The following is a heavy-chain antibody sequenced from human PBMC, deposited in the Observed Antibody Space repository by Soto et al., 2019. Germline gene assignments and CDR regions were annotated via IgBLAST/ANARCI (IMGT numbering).Heavy chain of an antibody. CDR2: ISPSGSTT. CDR3: GRGITALQRASEY. D-gene: IGHD3-10*01. V-gene: IGHV1-46*01. J-gene: IGHJ4*02. CDR1: GYTFTSYH. Sequence: QVQLVQSGAEVKKPGASVKASCKASGYTFTSYHMHWVRQAPGQGLEWMGIISPSGSTTRYAQMIPGRVTITRDTSTSTIYMELGSLRTEDTAVYYCGRGITALQRASEYWCQGARVTFSS.